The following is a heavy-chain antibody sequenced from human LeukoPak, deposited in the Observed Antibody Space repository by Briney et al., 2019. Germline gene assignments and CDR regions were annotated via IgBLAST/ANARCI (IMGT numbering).Heavy chain of an antibody. CDR2: ISSDGTTT. V-gene: IGHV3-74*01. J-gene: IGHJ4*02. CDR1: GFTFSNDW. D-gene: IGHD2-15*01. Sequence: GGSLRLSCAVSGFTFSNDWMHWVRRAPGKGLVWVSRISSDGTTTNYADSVKGRFTISRDNAKNTLYLQMDSLRAEDTAVYYSAGRWSFDYWGQGTLVTVSS. CDR3: AGRWSFDY.